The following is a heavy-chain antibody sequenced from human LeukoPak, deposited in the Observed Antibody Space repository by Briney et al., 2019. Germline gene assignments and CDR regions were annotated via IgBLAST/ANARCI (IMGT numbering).Heavy chain of an antibody. J-gene: IGHJ5*02. Sequence: ASVKVSCKASAYTFTGYYIHWVRQAPGQGLEWMGWINPNSGGTDYAQKFQGRVTMTRDTSISTAYMELSRLRSDDTAVYYCARTHFPNYYGSGSYSPWGQGTLATVSS. D-gene: IGHD3-10*01. V-gene: IGHV1-2*02. CDR3: ARTHFPNYYGSGSYSP. CDR2: INPNSGGT. CDR1: AYTFTGYY.